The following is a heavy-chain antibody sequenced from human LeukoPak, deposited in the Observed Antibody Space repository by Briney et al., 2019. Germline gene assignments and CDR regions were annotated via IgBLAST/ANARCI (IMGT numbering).Heavy chain of an antibody. J-gene: IGHJ3*02. CDR3: ARDRKFTDAFDI. CDR1: GFTFDDYG. V-gene: IGHV3-20*04. CDR2: INWNGGST. Sequence: GGSLRLSCAASGFTFDDYGMSCVRQAPGKGLEWVSGINWNGGSTGYADSVKGRFTISRDNAKNSLCLQMNSLRAEDTALYYCARDRKFTDAFDIWGQGTMVTVSS.